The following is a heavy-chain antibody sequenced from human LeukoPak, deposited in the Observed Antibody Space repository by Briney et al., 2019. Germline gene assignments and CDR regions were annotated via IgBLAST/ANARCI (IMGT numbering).Heavy chain of an antibody. CDR2: INHSGST. CDR3: AREVPAASYYGMDV. CDR1: GGSFSGYY. V-gene: IGHV4-34*01. Sequence: SETLSLTCAVYGGSFSGYYWSWIRQPPGKGLEWIGEINHSGSTNYNPSLKSRVTISVDTSKNQFSLKLSSVTAADTAVYYCAREVPAASYYGMDVWGQGTTATVSS. D-gene: IGHD2-2*01. J-gene: IGHJ6*02.